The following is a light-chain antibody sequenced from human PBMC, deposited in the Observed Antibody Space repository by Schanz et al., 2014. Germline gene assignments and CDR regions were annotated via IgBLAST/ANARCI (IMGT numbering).Light chain of an antibody. V-gene: IGLV1-47*02. Sequence: QSVLTQPPSASGTPGQRVTISCSGSSSNIGSNYVYWYQQLPGTAPKLLIYSNNQRPSGVPDRFSGSKSGTSASLAISGLRSEDEADYYCQSYDSSLSDQFGGGTKLTVL. CDR3: QSYDSSLSDQ. CDR2: SNN. J-gene: IGLJ2*01. CDR1: SSNIGSNY.